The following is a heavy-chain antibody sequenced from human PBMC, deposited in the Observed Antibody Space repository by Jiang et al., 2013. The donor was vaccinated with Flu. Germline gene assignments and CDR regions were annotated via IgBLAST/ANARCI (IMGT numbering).Heavy chain of an antibody. D-gene: IGHD2-2*01. CDR1: GVIFSPYW. CDR3: TRDLVRDVXLIPATYFD. Sequence: VQLVESGGGLVRPGGSLRLSCTASGVIFSPYWLSWVRRAPGKGLEWVANIKQDGSERYYVDSVKGRFTISRDDSKSIAYLQMSSLKTXDTAVYYXTRDLVRDVXLIPATYFD. J-gene: IGHJ4*01. CDR2: IKQDGSER. V-gene: IGHV3-7*03.